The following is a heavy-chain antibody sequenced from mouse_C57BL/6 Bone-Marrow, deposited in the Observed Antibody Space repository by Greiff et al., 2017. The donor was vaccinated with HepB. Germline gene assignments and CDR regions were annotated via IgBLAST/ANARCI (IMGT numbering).Heavy chain of an antibody. J-gene: IGHJ2*01. CDR1: GYTFTNYW. Sequence: QVQLQQSGAELVRPGTSVKMSCKASGYTFTNYWIGWAKQRPGHGLEWIGDIYPGSGSTNYNEKFKSKATLTVDTSSSTAYMQLSSLTSEDSAVYYCARITTVPPDYWGQGTTLTVSS. D-gene: IGHD1-1*01. V-gene: IGHV1-63*01. CDR2: IYPGSGST. CDR3: ARITTVPPDY.